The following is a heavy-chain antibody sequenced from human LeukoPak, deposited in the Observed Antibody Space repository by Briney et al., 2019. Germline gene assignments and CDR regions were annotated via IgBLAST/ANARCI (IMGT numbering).Heavy chain of an antibody. Sequence: GGSLRLSCAVSGFTFRNAGMHWVRQAPGKGLEWVAVIWYDGSQKYYADSVKGRFTISRDNSKNMLYLHMNSLRAEDTAVYFCARDRGDYNHNFDYWGQGTLVSVSS. CDR2: IWYDGSQK. CDR3: ARDRGDYNHNFDY. J-gene: IGHJ4*02. CDR1: GFTFRNAG. D-gene: IGHD4-17*01. V-gene: IGHV3-33*01.